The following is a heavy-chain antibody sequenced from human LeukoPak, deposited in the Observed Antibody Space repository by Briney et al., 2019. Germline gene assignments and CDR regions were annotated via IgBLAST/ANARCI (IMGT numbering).Heavy chain of an antibody. V-gene: IGHV4-59*01. Sequence: PSETLSLTCTVSGGSISSYYWSWIRQPPGKGLEWIGYIYYSGSTNYNPSLKSRVTISVDTSKNQFSLKLSSVTAADTAVYYCAGTYYDSSGLSDYWGQGTLVTVSS. CDR3: AGTYYDSSGLSDY. J-gene: IGHJ4*02. CDR1: GGSISSYY. D-gene: IGHD3-22*01. CDR2: IYYSGST.